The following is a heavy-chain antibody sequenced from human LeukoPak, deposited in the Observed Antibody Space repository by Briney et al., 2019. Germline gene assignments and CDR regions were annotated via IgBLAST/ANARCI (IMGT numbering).Heavy chain of an antibody. CDR3: AGERSGYDGTL. J-gene: IGHJ4*02. D-gene: IGHD5-12*01. Sequence: SETLSLTCTVSGGSISTSNYYWGWIRQPPGKGLEWIGFVYYTGSTNYSPSLKSRVTISVDTSKNQFSLELSSVTAADTAVYYCAGERSGYDGTLWGQGTLVTVSS. CDR2: VYYTGST. V-gene: IGHV4-61*01. CDR1: GGSISTSNYY.